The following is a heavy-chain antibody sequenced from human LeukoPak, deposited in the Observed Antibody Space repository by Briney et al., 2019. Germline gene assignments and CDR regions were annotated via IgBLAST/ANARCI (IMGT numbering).Heavy chain of an antibody. CDR1: GGSFRGYY. Sequence: SETLSLTCAVYGGSFRGYYWSWIRQPPGKGLEWIGEINHSGSTNYNPYLKSRGTISVDTSKNQFSLKLSSVTAADTGVYYCARGWEGAVAGTFLEVWGQGTTVTVSS. CDR2: INHSGST. J-gene: IGHJ6*02. CDR3: ARGWEGAVAGTFLEV. V-gene: IGHV4-34*01. D-gene: IGHD6-19*01.